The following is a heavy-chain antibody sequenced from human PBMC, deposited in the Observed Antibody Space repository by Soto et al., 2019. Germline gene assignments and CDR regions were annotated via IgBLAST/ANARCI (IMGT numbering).Heavy chain of an antibody. Sequence: TLSLTCAVSGGSISSSNWWSWVRQPPGKGLEWIGEIYHSGSTNYNPSLKSRVTISVDKSKNQFSLKLSSVTAADTAVYYCARCSPTYYDILTGYPNTFYYYYGMDVWGQGTTVTVSS. CDR2: IYHSGST. CDR1: GGSISSSNW. J-gene: IGHJ6*02. V-gene: IGHV4-4*02. D-gene: IGHD3-9*01. CDR3: ARCSPTYYDILTGYPNTFYYYYGMDV.